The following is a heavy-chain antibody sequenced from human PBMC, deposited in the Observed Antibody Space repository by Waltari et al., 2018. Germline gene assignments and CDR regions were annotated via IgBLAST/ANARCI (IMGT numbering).Heavy chain of an antibody. V-gene: IGHV3-53*01. J-gene: IGHJ4*02. CDR2: LYTSDGT. CDR1: GLTVSSSH. D-gene: IGHD6-25*01. CDR3: AREQRTYYFDY. Sequence: VQLVESEGGLIQPGLSLRVPCAASGLTVSSSHMSCVRQAPGKGLEWVSVLYTSDGTYYADSVRGRFTISRDNAKNTLYLQMNSLRAEDTALYYCAREQRTYYFDYWGQGTLVTVSS.